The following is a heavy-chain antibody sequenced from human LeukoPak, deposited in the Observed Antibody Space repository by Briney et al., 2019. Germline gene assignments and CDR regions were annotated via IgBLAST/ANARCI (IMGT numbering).Heavy chain of an antibody. CDR3: AREGGPYYHPSSPFDY. CDR1: GFIFSDYA. D-gene: IGHD3-22*01. CDR2: MSYDGRNE. V-gene: IGHV3-30*09. Sequence: GWSLRLSCAASGFIFSDYAMHWVRQSPGTGLEWVAFMSYDGRNEYYADSVKGRFAISRDNYKNTLHLQMNRLRPGDTAVYYCAREGGPYYHPSSPFDYWGLGTLVTVSS. J-gene: IGHJ4*02.